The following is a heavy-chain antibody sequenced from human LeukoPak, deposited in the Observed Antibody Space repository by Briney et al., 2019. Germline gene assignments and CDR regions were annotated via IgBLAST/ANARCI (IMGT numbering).Heavy chain of an antibody. Sequence: GGSLRLSCAASGFIFSTYEMNWLRQAPGKGLEWVSAISGSGGSTYYEDSVKGRFTISRDNSKNTLYLQMNSLRAEDTAVYYCAKDVSRSIAVTLGYWGQGTLVTVSS. V-gene: IGHV3-23*01. D-gene: IGHD6-19*01. CDR2: ISGSGGST. J-gene: IGHJ4*02. CDR3: AKDVSRSIAVTLGY. CDR1: GFIFSTYE.